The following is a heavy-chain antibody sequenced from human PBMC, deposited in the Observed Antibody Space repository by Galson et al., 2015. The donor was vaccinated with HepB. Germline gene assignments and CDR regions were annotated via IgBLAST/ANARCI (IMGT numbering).Heavy chain of an antibody. CDR1: GYTFTSYG. Sequence: SVKVSCKASGYTFTSYGISWVRQAPGQGLEWMGWISAYNGNTNYAQKLQGRVTMTTDTSTSTAYMELRRLRADDTAVYYCARSPTEPLTTYYFDYWGQGTLVTVSS. CDR3: ARSPTEPLTTYYFDY. D-gene: IGHD1-26*01. V-gene: IGHV1-18*04. CDR2: ISAYNGNT. J-gene: IGHJ4*02.